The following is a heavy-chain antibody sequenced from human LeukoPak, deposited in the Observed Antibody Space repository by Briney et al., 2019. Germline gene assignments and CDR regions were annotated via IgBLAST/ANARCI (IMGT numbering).Heavy chain of an antibody. V-gene: IGHV1-2*02. D-gene: IGHD3-10*01. Sequence: ASVTVSCTASGYTFTDYYMHWVRQAPGQGLKWMGWINPNSGDTNYAQNFQGRVTMTRDTSISTANMELSRLRSDDTAVYFCARESRDYYGSGSLIDPWGQGTLVTVSS. CDR3: ARESRDYYGSGSLIDP. J-gene: IGHJ5*02. CDR2: INPNSGDT. CDR1: GYTFTDYY.